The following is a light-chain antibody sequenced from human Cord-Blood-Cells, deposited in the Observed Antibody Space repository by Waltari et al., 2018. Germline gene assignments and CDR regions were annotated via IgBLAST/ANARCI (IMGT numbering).Light chain of an antibody. CDR3: QQYNNWHPWT. CDR1: QSVSSN. V-gene: IGKV3-15*01. Sequence: EIVMTPSPATLSVSPGERATLSCRASQSVSSNLAWYQQKPGQAPRLLIYGASTRATGIPARFSGSGSGTEFTLTISSLQSEDFAVYYCQQYNNWHPWTFGQGTKVEIK. J-gene: IGKJ1*01. CDR2: GAS.